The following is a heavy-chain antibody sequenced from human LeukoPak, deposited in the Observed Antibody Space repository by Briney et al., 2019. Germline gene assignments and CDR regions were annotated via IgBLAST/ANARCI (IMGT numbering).Heavy chain of an antibody. D-gene: IGHD3-22*01. Sequence: PGGSLRPSCAASGFTFSSYGMHWVRQAPGKGLEWVAVISYDGSNKYYADSVKGRFTISRDNSKNTLYLQMNSLRAEDTAVYYCAKDLLPYYYDSSGYSAWGQGTLVTVSS. V-gene: IGHV3-30*18. J-gene: IGHJ5*02. CDR2: ISYDGSNK. CDR1: GFTFSSYG. CDR3: AKDLLPYYYDSSGYSA.